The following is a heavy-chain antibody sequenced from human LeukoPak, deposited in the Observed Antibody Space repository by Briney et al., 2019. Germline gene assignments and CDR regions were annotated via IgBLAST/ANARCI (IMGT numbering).Heavy chain of an antibody. CDR2: IWYDGSNK. CDR3: ARDRLETYGMDV. V-gene: IGHV3-33*01. Sequence: GGSLRLSCAASGFTFSNYGMHWVRQAPGKGLEWVAVIWYDGSNKYYADSVKGRFTISRDNYKNTLYLQMNSLRVEDTAVYHCARDRLETYGMDVWGQGTTVTVSS. J-gene: IGHJ6*02. D-gene: IGHD6-19*01. CDR1: GFTFSNYG.